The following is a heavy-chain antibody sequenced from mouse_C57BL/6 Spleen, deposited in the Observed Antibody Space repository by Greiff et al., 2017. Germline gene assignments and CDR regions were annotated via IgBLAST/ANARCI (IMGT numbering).Heavy chain of an antibody. CDR2: INYDGSST. CDR1: GFTFSDYY. Sequence: EVQVVESEGGLVQPGSSMKLSCTASGFTFSDYYMAWVRQVPEKGLEWVANINYDGSSTYYLDSLKSRFIISRDNAKNILYLQMSSLKSEDTATYYCAREGGPFDYWGQGTTLTVSS. CDR3: AREGGPFDY. V-gene: IGHV5-16*01. J-gene: IGHJ2*01.